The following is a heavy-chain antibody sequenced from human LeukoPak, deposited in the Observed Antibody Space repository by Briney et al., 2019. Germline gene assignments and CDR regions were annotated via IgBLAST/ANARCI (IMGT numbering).Heavy chain of an antibody. J-gene: IGHJ4*02. CDR2: ISSGGSTK. Sequence: PGGSLRLSCAASGFTFKSYEMHWVRQAPGKGLEWVSYISSGGSTKYYADSVKGRFTISRDNAKNSLYLQMNSLRAEDTAVYFCARVRDGSFDYWGQGTLVTVSS. CDR1: GFTFKSYE. D-gene: IGHD5-24*01. V-gene: IGHV3-48*03. CDR3: ARVRDGSFDY.